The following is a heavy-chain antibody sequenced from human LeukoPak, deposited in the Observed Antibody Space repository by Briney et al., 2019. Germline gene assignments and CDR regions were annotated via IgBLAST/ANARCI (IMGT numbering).Heavy chain of an antibody. V-gene: IGHV3-23*01. D-gene: IGHD3-22*01. CDR2: ISSTGGST. CDR3: AGQRYYYDSSGYYD. CDR1: GFTFSSYA. Sequence: GGSLRLSCAGSGFTFSSYAMSWVRQAPGKGLEWVSVISSTGGSTFYADSVKGRFTISRDNSKSTMFLQMNSLRAEDTAVYYCAGQRYYYDSSGYYDWGQGTLVTVSS. J-gene: IGHJ4*02.